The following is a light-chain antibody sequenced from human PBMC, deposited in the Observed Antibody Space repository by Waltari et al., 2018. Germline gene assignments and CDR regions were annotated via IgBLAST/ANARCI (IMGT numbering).Light chain of an antibody. Sequence: QSALTQPRSVSGSPGQSVTISCTGTSSDVGRYNYVSWYQQHPGKAPKLMIYDVTKRPSGVPDRFSGSKSGNTASLTISGLQAEDEADYYCYSYTGHYTPYVVGTGTKVTVL. CDR1: SSDVGRYNY. V-gene: IGLV2-11*01. CDR3: YSYTGHYTPYV. CDR2: DVT. J-gene: IGLJ1*01.